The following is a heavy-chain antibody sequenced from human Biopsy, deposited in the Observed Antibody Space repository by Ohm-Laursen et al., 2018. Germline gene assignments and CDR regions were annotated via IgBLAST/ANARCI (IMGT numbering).Heavy chain of an antibody. D-gene: IGHD3-3*01. CDR3: ARTPRDSFWSGSYKRGLWFDP. CDR1: GGSIISYY. J-gene: IGHJ5*02. Sequence: SETLSLTCSVSGGSIISYYWTWIRQPPGKGLEGIGHVYNGGFTNYNPSLKSRVTISKDTSKNQFSLQVNSVTAADTAVYFCARTPRDSFWSGSYKRGLWFDPWGQGTLVIVSS. CDR2: VYNGGFT. V-gene: IGHV4-59*01.